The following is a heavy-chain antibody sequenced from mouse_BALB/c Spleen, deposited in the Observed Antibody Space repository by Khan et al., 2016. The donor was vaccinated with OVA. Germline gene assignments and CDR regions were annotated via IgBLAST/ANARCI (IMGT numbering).Heavy chain of an antibody. CDR1: GYSITSDYA. V-gene: IGHV3-2*02. D-gene: IGHD1-1*01. J-gene: IGHJ2*01. Sequence: VQLQQSGPGLVKPSQSLSLTCTVTGYSITSDYAWTWIRQFPGNKLEWMGYISYSGSTSYNSSHKRRISITRDSSKNQFFLQLNSVTTDDTATDYCARDYGSIYDYFDYWGHRTTLTVSS. CDR2: ISYSGST. CDR3: ARDYGSIYDYFDY.